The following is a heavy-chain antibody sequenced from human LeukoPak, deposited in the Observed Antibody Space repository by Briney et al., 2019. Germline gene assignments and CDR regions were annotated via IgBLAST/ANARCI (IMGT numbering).Heavy chain of an antibody. D-gene: IGHD6-19*01. J-gene: IGHJ5*02. CDR1: GGTFISYA. CDR2: IIPTFGTA. Sequence: SVKVSCKASGGTFISYAISWVRQAPGQGLEWMGGIIPTFGTANYAQKFQGRVTITADESTSTAYMELSSLRSEDTAVYYCARVGAVAGIFNNWFDPWGQGTLVTVSS. V-gene: IGHV1-69*13. CDR3: ARVGAVAGIFNNWFDP.